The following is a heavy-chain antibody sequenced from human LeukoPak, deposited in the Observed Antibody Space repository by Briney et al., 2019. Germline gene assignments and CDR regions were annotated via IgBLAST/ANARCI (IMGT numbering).Heavy chain of an antibody. CDR3: ARTRYYYNSRSYGAPYYFDY. V-gene: IGHV4-39*01. Sequence: SETLSLTCAVSGGSIRSSNWWSWVRQPPGKGLEWIGSIYYSGSTYYNPSLKSRVTISVDTSKNQFSLKLSSVTAADTAVYYCARTRYYYNSRSYGAPYYFDYWGQGTLVTVSS. D-gene: IGHD3-10*01. J-gene: IGHJ4*02. CDR2: IYYSGST. CDR1: GGSIRSSNW.